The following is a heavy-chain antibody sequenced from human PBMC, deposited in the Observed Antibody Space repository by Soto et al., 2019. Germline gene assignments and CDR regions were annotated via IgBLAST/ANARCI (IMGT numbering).Heavy chain of an antibody. CDR2: IYHSGST. J-gene: IGHJ4*02. V-gene: IGHV4-30-2*01. D-gene: IGHD6-19*01. CDR3: ARAGGLGAVAADY. Sequence: QLQLQESGSGLVKPSQTLSLTCAVSGGSISSGGYSWSWIRQPPGKGLEWIGYIYHSGSTYYNPCLKSRVTISVDRSKNQFSLKLSSVTAADTAVYYCARAGGLGAVAADYWGQGTLVTVSS. CDR1: GGSISSGGYS.